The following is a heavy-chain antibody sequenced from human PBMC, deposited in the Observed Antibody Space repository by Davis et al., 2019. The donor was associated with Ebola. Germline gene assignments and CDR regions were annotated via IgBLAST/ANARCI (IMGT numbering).Heavy chain of an antibody. CDR3: ASVTTDYYYYGMDV. Sequence: ASVKVSCKASGYTFTSYGISWVRQAPGQGLEWMGIINPSGGSTSYAQKFQGRVTMTRDTSTSTVYMELSSLRSEDTAVYYCASVTTDYYYYGMDVWGKGTTVTVSS. CDR2: INPSGGST. CDR1: GYTFTSYG. V-gene: IGHV1-46*01. J-gene: IGHJ6*04. D-gene: IGHD4-11*01.